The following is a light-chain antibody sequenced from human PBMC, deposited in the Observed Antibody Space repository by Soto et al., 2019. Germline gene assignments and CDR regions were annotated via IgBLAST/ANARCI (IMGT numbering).Light chain of an antibody. Sequence: QSALTQPPSASGSPGQSVTISCTGTSSDVGGYNYVSWYQHHPGKAPKLMIHEVSKRPSGVPDRFSGSKSGNTASLTVSGLQAEDEADYYCSSYAGSNILVFGGGTKLTVL. CDR2: EVS. V-gene: IGLV2-8*01. J-gene: IGLJ2*01. CDR1: SSDVGGYNY. CDR3: SSYAGSNILV.